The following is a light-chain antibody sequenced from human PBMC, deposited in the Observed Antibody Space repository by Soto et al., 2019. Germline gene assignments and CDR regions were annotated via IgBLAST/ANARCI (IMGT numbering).Light chain of an antibody. Sequence: EILFTQAPTTLSLSPGARATLSCRASQSVSSNLAWYQQKPGQAPRLLIYGASTRATGIPARFSGSGSGTEFTLTISSLQSEDFAVYYCQQYNNWPALTFGGGTKVDIK. CDR3: QQYNNWPALT. V-gene: IGKV3-15*01. CDR1: QSVSSN. J-gene: IGKJ4*01. CDR2: GAS.